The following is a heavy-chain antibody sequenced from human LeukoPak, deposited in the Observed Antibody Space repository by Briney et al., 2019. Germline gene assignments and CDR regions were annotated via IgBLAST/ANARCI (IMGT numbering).Heavy chain of an antibody. V-gene: IGHV4-4*02. J-gene: IGHJ5*02. CDR3: ARDSNWFDP. CDR2: IHHSGST. CDR1: GDSISSRNW. Sequence: SETLSLTCAVSGDSISSRNWWSWVRQPPGKGLEWIGEIHHSGSTNYNPSLKSRVTISVDTSKNQFSLRLSSVTAADTAVYYCARDSNWFDPWGQGTLVTVSS.